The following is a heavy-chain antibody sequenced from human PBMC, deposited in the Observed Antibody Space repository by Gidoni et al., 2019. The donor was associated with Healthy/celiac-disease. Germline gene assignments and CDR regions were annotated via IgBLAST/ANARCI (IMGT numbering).Heavy chain of an antibody. V-gene: IGHV4-34*01. D-gene: IGHD3-9*01. Sequence: QVQLQQWGAGLLKPSETLSLTCAVYGESFSGYYWSWIRQPPGKGLEWFGEINHSGSTNYNPSLKSRVTISVDTSKNQFSLKLSSVTAADTAVYYCARMRTGDAFDIWGQGTMVTVSS. CDR3: ARMRTGDAFDI. J-gene: IGHJ3*02. CDR2: INHSGST. CDR1: GESFSGYY.